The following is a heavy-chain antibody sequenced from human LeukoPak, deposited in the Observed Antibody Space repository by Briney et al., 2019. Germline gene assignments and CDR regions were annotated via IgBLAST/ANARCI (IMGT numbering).Heavy chain of an antibody. D-gene: IGHD2-15*01. J-gene: IGHJ4*02. Sequence: PGGSLRLSCAASGFTVSSNYMSWVRQAPGKGLGWVSVIYSGGSTYYADSVKGRFTISRDNSKNTLYLQMNSLRAEDTAVYYCARTYCSGGSCYSFDYWGQGTLVTVSS. CDR3: ARTYCSGGSCYSFDY. V-gene: IGHV3-66*01. CDR2: IYSGGST. CDR1: GFTVSSNY.